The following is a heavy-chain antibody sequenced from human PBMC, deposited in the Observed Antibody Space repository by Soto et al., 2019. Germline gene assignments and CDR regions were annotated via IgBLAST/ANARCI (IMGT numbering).Heavy chain of an antibody. CDR3: AGGGAGSGPFTWELPDH. J-gene: IGHJ4*02. D-gene: IGHD1-26*01. Sequence: SVKVSYKALGNTFTYRYLHWVRQAPGQALEWMGWITPFSGDVHYAQKFQERVTITRDRSINAAYMRMSSLRSEDTAMYYCAGGGAGSGPFTWELPDHWGQGTLVTVSS. V-gene: IGHV1-45*02. CDR1: GNTFTYRY. CDR2: ITPFSGDV.